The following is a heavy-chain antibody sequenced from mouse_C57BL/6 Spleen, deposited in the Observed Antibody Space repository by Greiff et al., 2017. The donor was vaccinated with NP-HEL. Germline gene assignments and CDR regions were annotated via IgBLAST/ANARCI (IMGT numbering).Heavy chain of an antibody. D-gene: IGHD2-3*01. CDR3: ASLDGYYGY. J-gene: IGHJ2*01. V-gene: IGHV5-6*01. CDR2: ISSGGSYT. CDR1: GFTFSSYG. Sequence: EVQGVESGGDLVKPGGSLKLSCAASGFTFSSYGMSWVRQTPDKRLEWVATISSGGSYTYYPDSVKGRFTISRDNAKNTLYLQMSSLKSEDTAMYYCASLDGYYGYWGQGTTLTVSS.